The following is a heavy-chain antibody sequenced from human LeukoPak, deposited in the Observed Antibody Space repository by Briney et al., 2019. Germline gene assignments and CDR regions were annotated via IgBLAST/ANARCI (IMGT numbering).Heavy chain of an antibody. CDR2: ISSGGSTI. J-gene: IGHJ4*02. CDR3: ARDRGGIAAPIDY. Sequence: GGSLRLSCAASEFTFSNYNMNWVRQAPGKGLEWVSYISSGGSTIYYADSVKGRFTISRDNAKNSLYLQMNSLRDEDTAVYYCARDRGGIAAPIDYWGQGTLVTVSS. V-gene: IGHV3-48*02. D-gene: IGHD6-13*01. CDR1: EFTFSNYN.